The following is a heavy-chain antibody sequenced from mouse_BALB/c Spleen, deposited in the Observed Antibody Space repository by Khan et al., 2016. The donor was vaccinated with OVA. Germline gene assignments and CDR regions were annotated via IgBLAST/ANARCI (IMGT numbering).Heavy chain of an antibody. CDR3: ARIYGSDFDY. CDR2: INPHFGET. J-gene: IGHJ2*01. CDR1: GYSFTGYF. V-gene: IGHV1-20*02. D-gene: IGHD1-1*01. Sequence: VRLQQSGPELVKPGASVKISCKASGYSFTGYFMHWVMQSHGKSLEWIGRINPHFGETFYNQKFVGKATLTVDESSSTAHMELRSLASEDSAVYSCARIYGSDFDYWGQGTTLTVSS.